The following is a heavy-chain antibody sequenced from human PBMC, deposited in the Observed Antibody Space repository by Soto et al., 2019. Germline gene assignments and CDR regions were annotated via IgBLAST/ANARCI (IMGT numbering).Heavy chain of an antibody. CDR2: IYYSGRT. CDR3: ARLVWGLVSY. V-gene: IGHV4-39*01. J-gene: IGHJ4*02. Sequence: QLQLQESGPGLVKPSETLSLTCTVSGGSISSSSYYWGWIRQPPGKGLEWIGNIYYSGRTYYNPSLKSRTTISVDPSKNQFSLKLTSVTAADTAVYYCARLVWGLVSYWGQGTLVTVSS. D-gene: IGHD3-16*01. CDR1: GGSISSSSYY.